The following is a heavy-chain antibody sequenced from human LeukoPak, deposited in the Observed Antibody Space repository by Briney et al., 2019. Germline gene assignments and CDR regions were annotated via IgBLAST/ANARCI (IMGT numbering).Heavy chain of an antibody. J-gene: IGHJ6*03. CDR1: GFTFSSYS. D-gene: IGHD2-15*01. V-gene: IGHV3-23*01. Sequence: GGSLRLSCAAYGFTFSSYSMSWVRQAPGKGLEWVSAISGSGGSTYYADSVKGRITISRDNSKNTPYLLMNSLRAEDTAVYYCAKRWGYCSGGSCYDYYYYMDVWGKGTTVTVSS. CDR2: ISGSGGST. CDR3: AKRWGYCSGGSCYDYYYYMDV.